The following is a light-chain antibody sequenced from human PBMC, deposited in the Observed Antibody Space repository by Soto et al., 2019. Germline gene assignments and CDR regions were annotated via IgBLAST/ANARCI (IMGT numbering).Light chain of an antibody. V-gene: IGLV2-14*01. Sequence: QSVLTQPASVSGSPGQSITISCTGTSSDVGGYNYVSWYQQHPGKAPKLMIYEVSNRPSGVSNRFSGSKSGNTASLTISGLRAEDEADYYCNSYTRSSTRVFGGGTKLTVL. CDR1: SSDVGGYNY. CDR3: NSYTRSSTRV. J-gene: IGLJ2*01. CDR2: EVS.